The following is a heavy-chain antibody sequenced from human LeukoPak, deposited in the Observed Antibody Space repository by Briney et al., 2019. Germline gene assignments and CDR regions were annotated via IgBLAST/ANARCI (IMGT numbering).Heavy chain of an antibody. CDR2: ISGSGGST. CDR1: GFTFSSYA. V-gene: IGHV3-23*01. D-gene: IGHD3-3*01. CDR3: AKDSYYDFWSGSIDY. Sequence: GGSLRLSCAASGFTFSSYAMSWVRQAPGKGLEGVSAISGSGGSTYYADSVKGRFTISRDNSKNTLYLQMNSLRAEDTAVYYCAKDSYYDFWSGSIDYWGQGTLVTVSS. J-gene: IGHJ4*02.